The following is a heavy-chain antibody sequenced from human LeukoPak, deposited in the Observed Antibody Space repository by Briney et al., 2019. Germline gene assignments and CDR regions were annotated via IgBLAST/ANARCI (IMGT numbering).Heavy chain of an antibody. Sequence: GGSLRLSCAASGFTFSSYSMNWVRQAPGKGLEWVSSISTSSIYIYYADSAKGRFTISRDNAKNSLYLQMNSLRAEDTAVYYCARGKEVVPAAGNWFDPWGQGTLVTVSS. D-gene: IGHD2-2*01. CDR1: GFTFSSYS. CDR3: ARGKEVVPAAGNWFDP. J-gene: IGHJ5*02. V-gene: IGHV3-21*01. CDR2: ISTSSIYI.